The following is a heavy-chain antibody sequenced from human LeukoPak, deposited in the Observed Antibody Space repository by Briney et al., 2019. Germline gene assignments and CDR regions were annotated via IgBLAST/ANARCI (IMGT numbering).Heavy chain of an antibody. J-gene: IGHJ4*02. V-gene: IGHV3-48*01. Sequence: GGSLRLSCAASGFTFSSYAMSWVRQAPGKGLEWVSTISGSSSTIYYADSVKGRFTISRDNAKNSLYLQMNSLRAEDTAVYYCARVAGLAVASVNYWGQGTLVTVSS. D-gene: IGHD6-19*01. CDR1: GFTFSSYA. CDR3: ARVAGLAVASVNY. CDR2: ISGSSSTI.